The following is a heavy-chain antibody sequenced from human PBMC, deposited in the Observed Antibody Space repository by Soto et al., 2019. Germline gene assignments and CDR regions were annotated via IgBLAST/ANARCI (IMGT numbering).Heavy chain of an antibody. CDR3: ARDGERALYQGLDV. D-gene: IGHD1-1*01. Sequence: QVQLVESGGGLVKPGGSLRLSCAASGFTFNFYYMSWIRQAPGKGLEWVAYISSSGSTMFYADSVKGRFTISRDDAKDSLYLQMDSLKAEDTAVYYCARDGERALYQGLDVWGQGTTVTVSS. CDR1: GFTFNFYY. V-gene: IGHV3-11*01. CDR2: ISSSGSTM. J-gene: IGHJ6*02.